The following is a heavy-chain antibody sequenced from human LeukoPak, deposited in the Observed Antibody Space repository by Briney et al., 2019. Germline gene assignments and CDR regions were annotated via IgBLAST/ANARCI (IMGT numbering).Heavy chain of an antibody. CDR2: IRYDESKK. J-gene: IGHJ4*02. CDR3: ARDMEGY. V-gene: IGHV3-30*02. Sequence: GGSLRLSCAASGFTFSYYGMHWVRQAPGKGLEWVAFIRYDESKKFYGDSVRGRFTISRDNAKNSLYLQMNSLRAEDTAVYYCARDMEGYWGQGTLVTVSS. D-gene: IGHD3-3*01. CDR1: GFTFSYYG.